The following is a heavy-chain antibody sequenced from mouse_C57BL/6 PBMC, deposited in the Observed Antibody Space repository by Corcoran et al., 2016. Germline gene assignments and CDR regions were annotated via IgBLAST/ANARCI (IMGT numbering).Heavy chain of an antibody. Sequence: QVQLQQSGAELVKPGASVKISCKASGYAFSSYWMNWVKQRPGKGLEWIGQIYPGDGDTNYNGKFKGKATLTADKSSSTAYMQLSSLTSKDSAVYFCARRGMVTTWGWYFDVWGTGTTVTVSS. CDR1: GYAFSSYW. V-gene: IGHV1-80*01. CDR3: ARRGMVTTWGWYFDV. J-gene: IGHJ1*03. CDR2: IYPGDGDT. D-gene: IGHD2-2*01.